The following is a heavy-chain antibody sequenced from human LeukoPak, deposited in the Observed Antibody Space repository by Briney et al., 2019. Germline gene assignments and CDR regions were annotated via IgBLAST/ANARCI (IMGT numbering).Heavy chain of an antibody. J-gene: IGHJ4*02. CDR2: INQDGSET. D-gene: IGHD2-15*01. CDR3: ARPELPGWSVIFDF. Sequence: GGSLRLSCAASGFTFRKYWMSWVRQAPGKGLEWVANINQDGSETYYADSVKGRCTISRDNAEKSLSLQMNSLRAEDTAVYYCARPELPGWSVIFDFWGLGTLVTVSS. V-gene: IGHV3-7*01. CDR1: GFTFRKYW.